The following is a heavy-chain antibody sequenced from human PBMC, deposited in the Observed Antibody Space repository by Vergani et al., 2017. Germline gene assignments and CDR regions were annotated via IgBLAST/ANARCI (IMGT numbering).Heavy chain of an antibody. CDR1: GGTFSSYA. Sequence: QVQLVQSGAEVKKPGSSVKVSCKASGGTFSSYAISWVRQAPGQGLEWMGGIIPIFGTANYAQKFQGRVTITADESTSTAYMELSSLRSEDTAVYYCARSSYYDSSGTFDAFDIWGQGTMVTVSS. J-gene: IGHJ3*02. V-gene: IGHV1-69*01. D-gene: IGHD3-22*01. CDR2: IIPIFGTA. CDR3: ARSSYYDSSGTFDAFDI.